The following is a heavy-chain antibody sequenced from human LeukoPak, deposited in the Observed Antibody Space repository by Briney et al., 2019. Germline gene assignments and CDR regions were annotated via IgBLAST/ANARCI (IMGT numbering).Heavy chain of an antibody. Sequence: ASVKVSCKASGYTFTSYYMHWVRQAPGQGLEWMGIINPSGGSTSYAQKFQGRVTMTRDTSTSTVYMELSSLRSKDTAVYYCARDSTMTDGMDVWGKGTTVTVSS. D-gene: IGHD2-2*01. J-gene: IGHJ6*04. CDR2: INPSGGST. CDR3: ARDSTMTDGMDV. CDR1: GYTFTSYY. V-gene: IGHV1-46*01.